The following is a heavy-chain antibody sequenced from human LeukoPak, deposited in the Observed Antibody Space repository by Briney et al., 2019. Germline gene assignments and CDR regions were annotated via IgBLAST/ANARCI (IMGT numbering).Heavy chain of an antibody. V-gene: IGHV4-38-2*02. Sequence: SETLSLTCTVSGGPFSIYYWGWIRQPPGKGLEWIGTMYHSGSTYYNPSLKGRVTISVDTSKNQFSLKLSSVTAADTAVYYCARYDVWGSYRAFDYWGQGTLVTVSS. CDR3: ARYDVWGSYRAFDY. D-gene: IGHD3-16*02. J-gene: IGHJ4*02. CDR1: GGPFSIYY. CDR2: MYHSGST.